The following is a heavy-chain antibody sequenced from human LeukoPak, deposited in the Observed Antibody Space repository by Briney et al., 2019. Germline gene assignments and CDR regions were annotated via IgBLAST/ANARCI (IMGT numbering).Heavy chain of an antibody. J-gene: IGHJ4*02. D-gene: IGHD5-18*01. CDR2: INHSGST. Sequence: SETLSLTCAVYGGSFSGYYWSWIRQPPGKGLEWIGEINHSGSTYYNPSLKSRVTISVDTSKNQFSLKLSSVTAADTAVYYCARDERTPRGYSYGYFDYWGQGTLVTVSS. CDR1: GGSFSGYY. V-gene: IGHV4-34*01. CDR3: ARDERTPRGYSYGYFDY.